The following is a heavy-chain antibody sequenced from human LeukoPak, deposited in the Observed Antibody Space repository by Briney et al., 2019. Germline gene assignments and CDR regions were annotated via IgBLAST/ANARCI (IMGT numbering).Heavy chain of an antibody. J-gene: IGHJ1*01. CDR3: AKDEAQYFQH. V-gene: IGHV3-30*02. Sequence: GGSLRLSCAASGFTFSNYGMHWVRQAPGKGLEWVAFIRNDDGSNKYYADSVKGRFTISRDNSKNTVHLQMNSLRVEDTAVYYCAKDEAQYFQHWGQGTLVAVSA. CDR1: GFTFSNYG. CDR2: IRNDDGSNK.